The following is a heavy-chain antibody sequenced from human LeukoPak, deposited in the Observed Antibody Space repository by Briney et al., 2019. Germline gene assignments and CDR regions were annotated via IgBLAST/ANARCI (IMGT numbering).Heavy chain of an antibody. V-gene: IGHV4-59*08. CDR2: IYYTGST. D-gene: IGHD3-22*01. CDR1: GGSLSGDY. CDR3: ERHLWDWDTSGYYFPFYY. Sequence: SETLSLTCTVSGGSLSGDYWNWIRQPPGKGLEWMGYIYYTGSTYYNPYLKSRITIFVDTSKNQFSLKLRSVTAADTAVYYCERHLWDWDTSGYYFPFYYRGQGTLVTGS. J-gene: IGHJ4*02.